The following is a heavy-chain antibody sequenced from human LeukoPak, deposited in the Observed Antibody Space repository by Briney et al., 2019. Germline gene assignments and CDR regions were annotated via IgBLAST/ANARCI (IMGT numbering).Heavy chain of an antibody. D-gene: IGHD2-8*01. V-gene: IGHV3-74*01. CDR3: AKGYCTNGVCYGFPSDAFDI. Sequence: QPGGSLRLSCGASGFTFSSYWMHWVRQAPGKGLVWVSLINSDGSSTRYADSVKGRFTISRDNAKNSLYLQMNSLRAKDMALYYCAKGYCTNGVCYGFPSDAFDIWGQGTMVTVSS. CDR2: INSDGSST. CDR1: GFTFSSYW. J-gene: IGHJ3*02.